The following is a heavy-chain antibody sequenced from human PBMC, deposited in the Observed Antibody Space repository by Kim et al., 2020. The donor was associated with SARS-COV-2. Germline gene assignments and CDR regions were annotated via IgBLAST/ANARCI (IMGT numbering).Heavy chain of an antibody. V-gene: IGHV1-46*01. CDR3: ARGRDGVGWGSGSYSSWFDP. D-gene: IGHD1-26*01. Sequence: ASVKVSCKASGYTFTSYYMHWVRQAPGQGLEWMGIINPSGGSTSYAQKFQGRVTMTRDTSTSTVYMELSSLRSEDTAVYYCARGRDGVGWGSGSYSSWFDPWGQGTLVTVSS. J-gene: IGHJ5*02. CDR2: INPSGGST. CDR1: GYTFTSYY.